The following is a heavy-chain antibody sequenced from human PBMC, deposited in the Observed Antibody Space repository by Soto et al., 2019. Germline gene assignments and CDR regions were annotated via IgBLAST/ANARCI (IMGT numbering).Heavy chain of an antibody. V-gene: IGHV4-61*01. CDR1: GGSVNSDSYY. CDR2: IYYTGST. J-gene: IGHJ4*02. CDR3: AREFSNTPEAFDS. Sequence: SETLSLTXTVSGGSVNSDSYYWSWIRQPPGKGLEWIGYIYYTGSTNYNPSLESRVTISVDTSRNQFSLKLSSVTAADTAVFYCAREFSNTPEAFDSWGQGALVTVSS. D-gene: IGHD3-3*02.